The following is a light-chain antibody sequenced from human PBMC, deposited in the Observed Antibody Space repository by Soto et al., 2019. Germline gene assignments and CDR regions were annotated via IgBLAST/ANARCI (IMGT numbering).Light chain of an antibody. CDR1: SSDVGGYNY. CDR2: GVT. J-gene: IGLJ3*02. CDR3: SSYAGSNNWV. Sequence: QPVLTQPPSASGSPGQSVTISCTGTSSDVGGYNYVSWYQQHPGKAPKLMIYGVTKRPSGVPDRFSGSKSGNTASLTVSGLQAEDEADYYCSSYAGSNNWVFGGGTQLTVL. V-gene: IGLV2-8*01.